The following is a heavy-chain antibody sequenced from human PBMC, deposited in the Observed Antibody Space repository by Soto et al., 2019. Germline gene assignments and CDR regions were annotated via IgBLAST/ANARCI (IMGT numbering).Heavy chain of an antibody. V-gene: IGHV4-4*02. CDR1: GDSTRSRYW. D-gene: IGHD4-17*01. CDR3: ASVIGGDSEYYFDY. CDR2: INYSGTT. J-gene: IGHJ4*02. Sequence: SETLSLTCGVSGDSTRSRYWWTWLRRPPGKGLQWIGNINYSGTTNYNPSLKSRVIMSVDNSKNHFSLNLTSVTAADTAIYYCASVIGGDSEYYFDYWGQGTLVTVSS.